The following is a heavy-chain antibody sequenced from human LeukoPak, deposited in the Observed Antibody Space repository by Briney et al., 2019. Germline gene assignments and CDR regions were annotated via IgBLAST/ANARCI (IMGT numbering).Heavy chain of an antibody. CDR1: GFTFVSNA. CDR3: ASISPRGYSGYHPNDY. CDR2: ISGSGDRT. D-gene: IGHD5-12*01. V-gene: IGHV3-23*01. J-gene: IGHJ4*02. Sequence: PGGSLRLSCAASGFTFVSNAMSWVRQAPGKGLEWVSAISGSGDRTHYADSVKGRFTISRDNAKNSLYLQMNSLRAEDTAVYYCASISPRGYSGYHPNDYWGQGTLVTVSS.